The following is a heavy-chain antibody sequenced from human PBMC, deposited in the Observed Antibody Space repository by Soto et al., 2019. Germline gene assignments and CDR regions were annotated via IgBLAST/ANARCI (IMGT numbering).Heavy chain of an antibody. CDR2: ISHSGTT. D-gene: IGHD2-15*01. CDR3: ARLRYCSCERCYIASRLDY. J-gene: IGHJ4*02. CDR1: GASISSYH. Sequence: QVQLQESGPGLVEPSETLSLTCIVSGASISSYHWSWVRQPPGKGLEWIGYISHSGTTNYNPSLKGRVTISPDTSKNQFSLRLTSVTAAATAVYFCARLRYCSCERCYIASRLDYWGQGALVTVSS. V-gene: IGHV4-59*08.